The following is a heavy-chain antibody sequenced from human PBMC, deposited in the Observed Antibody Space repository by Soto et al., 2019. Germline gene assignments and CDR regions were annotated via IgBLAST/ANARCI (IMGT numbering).Heavy chain of an antibody. J-gene: IGHJ4*02. CDR2: INGRSNYK. D-gene: IGHD1-26*01. Sequence: ESLRLSCVASGFALTTYTMNWVRQGAGTGLEWVSSINGRSNYKYYSDSVKGRFTVSRDNAQNSLFLQMSRLGPEDTAVYYCVREDGVVGASSAFDSWGQGTLVTVSS. CDR1: GFALTTYT. V-gene: IGHV3-21*01. CDR3: VREDGVVGASSAFDS.